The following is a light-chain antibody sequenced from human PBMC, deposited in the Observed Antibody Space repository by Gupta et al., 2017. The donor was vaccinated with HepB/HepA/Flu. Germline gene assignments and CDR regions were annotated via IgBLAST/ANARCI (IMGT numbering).Light chain of an antibody. V-gene: IGKV3-11*02. J-gene: IGKJ1*01. CDR2: DAS. CDR3: QQRSNWPWK. CDR1: QSVSSY. Sequence: EIVLTQSPATLSLSPGERATLSCRASQSVSSYLAWYQQKPGQAPRLLIYDASNRATGIPARFSGSGSGRDFTLTISSLEPEDFAVYYCQQRSNWPWKFGQGTKVEIK.